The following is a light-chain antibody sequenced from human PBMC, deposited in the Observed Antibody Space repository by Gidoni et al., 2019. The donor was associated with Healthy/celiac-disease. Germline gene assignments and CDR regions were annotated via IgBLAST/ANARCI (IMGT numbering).Light chain of an antibody. CDR3: QQYNNWPLT. J-gene: IGKJ4*01. CDR1: QSVSSN. Sequence: EIVMTQSPATLSVSPVERATLSCRASQSVSSNLAWYQQKPGQAPRLLIYGASTRATGIPARFSGSGSGTDFTLTISSLQSEDFAVYYCQQYNNWPLTFGGGTKVEI. CDR2: GAS. V-gene: IGKV3-15*01.